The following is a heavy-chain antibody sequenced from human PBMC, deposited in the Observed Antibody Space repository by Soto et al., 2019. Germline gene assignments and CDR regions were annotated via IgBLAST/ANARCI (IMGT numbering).Heavy chain of an antibody. V-gene: IGHV3-30-3*01. Sequence: PVGSLRLSCAASGFTFSSYAMHWVRQAPGKGLEWVAVISYDGSNKYYADSVKGRFTISRDNSKNTLYLQMNSLRAEDTAVYYCASSYDYDSSGYSDTGEDWGQGTLVTVSS. CDR3: ASSYDYDSSGYSDTGED. CDR2: ISYDGSNK. CDR1: GFTFSSYA. J-gene: IGHJ4*02. D-gene: IGHD3-22*01.